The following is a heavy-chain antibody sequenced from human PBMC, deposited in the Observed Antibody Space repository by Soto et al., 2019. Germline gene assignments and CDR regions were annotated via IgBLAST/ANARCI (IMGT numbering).Heavy chain of an antibody. Sequence: SGPTLVNPTETLTLTCTVSGFSLTTGKMGVSWIRQPPGKALERLAHIFSDNERSYSTSLQGRLTISKDTSGSQVVLSMTNVDPVDTATYYCARMNVDSYQFYYAMDVWGQGTTVTAP. D-gene: IGHD4-17*01. CDR1: GFSLTTGKMG. CDR3: ARMNVDSYQFYYAMDV. CDR2: IFSDNER. V-gene: IGHV2-26*01. J-gene: IGHJ6*02.